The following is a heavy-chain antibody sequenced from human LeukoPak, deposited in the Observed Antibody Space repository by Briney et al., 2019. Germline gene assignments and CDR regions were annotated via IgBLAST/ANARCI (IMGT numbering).Heavy chain of an antibody. CDR1: GGYISTYY. D-gene: IGHD3-22*01. J-gene: IGHJ4*02. V-gene: IGHV4-4*07. CDR2: IYSSGST. Sequence: PSETLSLTWTVSGGYISTYYWSWIRQPAGKGLEWIGRIYSSGSTNYNPSLQSRIAMSVDTSKNQFSLRLTSVTAADTAVYYCARVRYYYDGIGNYPYYFDLWGQGTLVTVSS. CDR3: ARVRYYYDGIGNYPYYFDL.